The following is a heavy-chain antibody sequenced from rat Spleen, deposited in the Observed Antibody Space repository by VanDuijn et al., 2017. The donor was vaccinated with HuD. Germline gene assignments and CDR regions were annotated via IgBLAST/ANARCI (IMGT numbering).Heavy chain of an antibody. Sequence: EVQLVESGGGLVQPGRSLKLSCAASGFTFSNYGMAWVRQAPTKGLEWVATISYDGSSPYFRDSVKGRFTISRDNAKSTLYLQMDSLRSEDTATYYCARQGSYYYSSYIYVDYYFDYWGQGVMVTVSS. V-gene: IGHV5-29*01. CDR3: ARQGSYYYSSYIYVDYYFDY. D-gene: IGHD1-2*01. J-gene: IGHJ2*01. CDR1: GFTFSNYG. CDR2: ISYDGSSP.